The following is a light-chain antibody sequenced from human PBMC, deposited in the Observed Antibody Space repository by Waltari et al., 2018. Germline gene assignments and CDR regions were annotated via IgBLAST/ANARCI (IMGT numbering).Light chain of an antibody. Sequence: DIQMHQSPPSLSPSVGDRITITCRASQSITSNLNWYQQKPGRAPKLLIFLASNLQSGVPSRFSGSGSGTDFTLTINNLQPEDFALYSCQQSNSSPHTFGGGTKVESK. CDR2: LAS. CDR3: QQSNSSPHT. V-gene: IGKV1-39*01. CDR1: QSITSN. J-gene: IGKJ4*01.